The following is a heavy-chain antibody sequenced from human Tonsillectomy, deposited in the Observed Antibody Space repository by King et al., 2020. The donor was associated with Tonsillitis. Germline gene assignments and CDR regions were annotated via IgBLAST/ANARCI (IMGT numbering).Heavy chain of an antibody. CDR1: GGSISSGSYY. CDR3: ARETSYDFWSGYPNWFDP. Sequence: VQLQESGPGLVKPSQTLSLTCNVSGGSISSGSYYWSWIRQPAGKGLEWIGRIYTSGSTNYNPTLNSLVTMSVATSKNQFSLKLSVLTAADTAVYYCARETSYDFWSGYPNWFDPWGQGTLVTVSS. CDR2: IYTSGST. J-gene: IGHJ5*02. D-gene: IGHD3-3*01. V-gene: IGHV4-61*02.